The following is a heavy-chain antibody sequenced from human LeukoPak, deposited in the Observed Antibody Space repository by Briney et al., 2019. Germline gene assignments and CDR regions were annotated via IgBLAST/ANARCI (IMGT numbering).Heavy chain of an antibody. D-gene: IGHD3-22*01. CDR3: AREGSSGRYDY. CDR1: GGSISSGGYY. CDR2: IYYSGNT. Sequence: SSETLSLTCTVSGGSISSGGYYWSWIRQHPGKGLEWIGYIYYSGNTYYNPSLKSRVTISIDASKNQFSLKLNSVTAADTAVYYCAREGSSGRYDYWGQGTLVTVSS. V-gene: IGHV4-31*03. J-gene: IGHJ4*02.